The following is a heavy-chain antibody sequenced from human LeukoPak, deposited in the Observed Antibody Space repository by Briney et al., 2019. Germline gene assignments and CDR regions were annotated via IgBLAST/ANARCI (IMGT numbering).Heavy chain of an antibody. Sequence: GGSLRLSCAASGFTFSSYAMSWARQAPGKGLEWVAAISGRGGSTYYADSVKGWFPISRDNSKNTLYLQMNSLRADDTAVYYCAKAWAGGPTTYSYDSSGYHPDYWGQGTLVTVSS. CDR2: ISGRGGST. CDR1: GFTFSSYA. D-gene: IGHD3-22*01. CDR3: AKAWAGGPTTYSYDSSGYHPDY. V-gene: IGHV3-23*01. J-gene: IGHJ4*02.